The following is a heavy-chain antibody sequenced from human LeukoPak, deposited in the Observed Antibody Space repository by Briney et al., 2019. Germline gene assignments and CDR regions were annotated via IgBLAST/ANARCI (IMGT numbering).Heavy chain of an antibody. Sequence: GGSLRLSCAASGFTFNNYAMSWVRQAPGKGLEWVSDISGSGGNTYYAASVKGRFTISRDNSKNTLYLQMNSLRDEDAAVYYCAKDSHWILFDDWGQGTLVTVSS. D-gene: IGHD2-2*03. CDR3: AKDSHWILFDD. V-gene: IGHV3-23*01. CDR2: ISGSGGNT. J-gene: IGHJ4*02. CDR1: GFTFNNYA.